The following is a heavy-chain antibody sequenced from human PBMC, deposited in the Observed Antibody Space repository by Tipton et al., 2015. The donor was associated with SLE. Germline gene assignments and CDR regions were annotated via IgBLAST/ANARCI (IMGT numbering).Heavy chain of an antibody. J-gene: IGHJ3*02. Sequence: TLSLTCAVSGGSISRSNWWSWVRQPPGKGLEWIGYVYYSGSTYYNPSLKSRVTIPVDTSKNQFSLKLSSVTAADTAVYYCARESDQLWSREDAFDIWGQGTMVTVSS. D-gene: IGHD5-18*01. V-gene: IGHV4-30-4*01. CDR1: GGSISRSNW. CDR2: VYYSGST. CDR3: ARESDQLWSREDAFDI.